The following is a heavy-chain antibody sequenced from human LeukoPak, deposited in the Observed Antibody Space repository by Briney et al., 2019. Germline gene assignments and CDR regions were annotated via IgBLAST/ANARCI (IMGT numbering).Heavy chain of an antibody. J-gene: IGHJ4*02. CDR3: AYSRSSLAAGY. D-gene: IGHD2-15*01. Sequence: PGGSLRLSCAASGFSFSSFWLSWVRQAPEKGLEWVANIKEDGSEKYYVDSVKGRFTISRDNAKKSLYLQMSSLRAEDTAVYYCAYSRSSLAAGYWGQGTPDTVSS. V-gene: IGHV3-7*03. CDR2: IKEDGSEK. CDR1: GFSFSSFW.